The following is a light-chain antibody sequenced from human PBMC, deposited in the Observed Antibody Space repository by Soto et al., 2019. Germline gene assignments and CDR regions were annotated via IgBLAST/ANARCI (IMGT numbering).Light chain of an antibody. V-gene: IGKV3-15*01. Sequence: EIMMTQSPATLSVSPGERATLSCWASQSVSSNLAWYQQRPGQAPRLLIYGASTGDAGIPARFSGSGSGTDFTLTISGLQAEDSAFYYCQQYNDWTPELTFGGGTEVEIK. J-gene: IGKJ4*01. CDR3: QQYNDWTPELT. CDR2: GAS. CDR1: QSVSSN.